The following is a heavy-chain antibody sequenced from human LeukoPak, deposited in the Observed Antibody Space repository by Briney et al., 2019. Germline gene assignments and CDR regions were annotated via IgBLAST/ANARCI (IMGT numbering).Heavy chain of an antibody. CDR1: GFTFNNYA. CDR3: ARQWLGNG. Sequence: GGSLRLTCAASGFTFNNYAMNWVRQAPGRGLEWVSYISESGDTTDYAASVKGRFTISRDNSKNTLYLQMNSLRAEDTAVYYCARQWLGNGWGQGTLVTVSS. V-gene: IGHV3-23*01. J-gene: IGHJ4*02. CDR2: ISESGDTT. D-gene: IGHD6-19*01.